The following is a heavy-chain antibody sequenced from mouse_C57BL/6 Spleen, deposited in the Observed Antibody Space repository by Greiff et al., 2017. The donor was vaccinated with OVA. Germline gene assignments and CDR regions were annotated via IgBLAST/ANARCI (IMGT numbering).Heavy chain of an antibody. CDR2: IHPNSGST. Sequence: QVQLQQPGAELVKPGASVKLSCKASGYTFTSYWMHWVKQRPGQGLEWIGMIHPNSGSTNYNEKFKSKATLTVDKSSSTAYMQLSSLTSEDSAVYYCAREEGNTWFAYWGQGTLVTVSA. V-gene: IGHV1-64*01. CDR3: AREEGNTWFAY. CDR1: GYTFTSYW. J-gene: IGHJ3*01. D-gene: IGHD2-1*01.